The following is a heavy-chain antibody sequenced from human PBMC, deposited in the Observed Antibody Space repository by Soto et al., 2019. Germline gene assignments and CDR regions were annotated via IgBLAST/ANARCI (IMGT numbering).Heavy chain of an antibody. Sequence: ASVKVSCKASGYTFTRYGISWVRQAPGQGLEWMGWISAYNGNTNYAQKLQGRVTMTTDTSTSTAYMELRSLRSDDTAVYYCARVQYCTNGVCYGWFDPWGQGTLVTVSS. CDR2: ISAYNGNT. CDR1: GYTFTRYG. CDR3: ARVQYCTNGVCYGWFDP. J-gene: IGHJ5*02. V-gene: IGHV1-18*01. D-gene: IGHD2-8*01.